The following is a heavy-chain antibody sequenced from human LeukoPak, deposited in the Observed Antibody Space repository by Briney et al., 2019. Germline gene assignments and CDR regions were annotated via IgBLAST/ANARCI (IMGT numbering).Heavy chain of an antibody. CDR2: IYHSGST. CDR3: ARHGYVDTGYYYMDV. V-gene: IGHV4-38-2*01. J-gene: IGHJ6*03. CDR1: SYSISSGYY. Sequence: PSETLSLTCAVSSYSISSGYYWGWIRQPPGKGLEWIGSIYHSGSTYYNPSLKSRVTISVDTSKNQFSLKLSSVTAADTAVYYCARHGYVDTGYYYMDVWGKGTTVTVSS. D-gene: IGHD5-18*01.